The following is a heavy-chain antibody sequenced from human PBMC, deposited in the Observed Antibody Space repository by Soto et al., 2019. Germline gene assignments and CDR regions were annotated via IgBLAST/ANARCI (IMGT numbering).Heavy chain of an antibody. D-gene: IGHD6-6*01. Sequence: PSQTLSLTCAISGDSVSSNSAAWNWIRQSPSRGLEWLGRTYYRSRWYNDYAVSVKSRITVNPDTSKNQFSLHLNSVTAADTAVYYCARGQTSIAARPSETPSYMDVWGKGTTVTVSS. V-gene: IGHV6-1*01. CDR1: GDSVSSNSAA. J-gene: IGHJ6*03. CDR2: TYYRSRWYN. CDR3: ARGQTSIAARPSETPSYMDV.